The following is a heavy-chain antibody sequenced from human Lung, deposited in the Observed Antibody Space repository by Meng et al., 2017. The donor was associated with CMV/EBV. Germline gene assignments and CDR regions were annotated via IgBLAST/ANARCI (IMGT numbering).Heavy chain of an antibody. CDR1: GFTFGSYA. J-gene: IGHJ4*02. CDR2: ISGNGYST. CDR3: AKDRHTSTAPYYFDS. Sequence: ESLKIPCAASGFTFGSYAMTWVRQAPGKGLQWVSSISGNGYSTYYADSVKGRFTISRDNSNNTLFLQMNSLRADDTAVYYCAKDRHTSTAPYYFDSWGQGALVTVSS. V-gene: IGHV3-23*01.